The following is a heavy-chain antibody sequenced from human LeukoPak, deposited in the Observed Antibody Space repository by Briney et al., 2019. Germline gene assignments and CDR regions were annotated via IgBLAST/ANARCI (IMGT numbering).Heavy chain of an antibody. Sequence: SGTLSLTCTVSGGSISSSSYYWGWIRQPPGKGLEWIGSIYYSGSTYYNPSLKSRVTISVDTSKNQFSLKLSSVTAADTAVYYCARPLVATITIFDYWGQGTLVTVSS. CDR2: IYYSGST. CDR1: GGSISSSSYY. CDR3: ARPLVATITIFDY. V-gene: IGHV4-39*01. J-gene: IGHJ4*02. D-gene: IGHD5-12*01.